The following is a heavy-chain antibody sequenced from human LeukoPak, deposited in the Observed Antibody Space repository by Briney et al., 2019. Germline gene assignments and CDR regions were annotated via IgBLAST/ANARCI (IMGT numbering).Heavy chain of an antibody. CDR2: ISGSGGST. D-gene: IGHD6-19*01. CDR1: GFTFSSYA. J-gene: IGHJ4*02. V-gene: IGHV3-23*01. CDR3: AKVGLSSGWTKGYYFDY. Sequence: GGSLRLSCAASGFTFSSYAMSWVRQAPGKGLEWVSAISGSGGSTYYADSVQGRFTISRDNSKNTLYLQMNSLRAEDTAVYYCAKVGLSSGWTKGYYFDYWGQGTLVTVSS.